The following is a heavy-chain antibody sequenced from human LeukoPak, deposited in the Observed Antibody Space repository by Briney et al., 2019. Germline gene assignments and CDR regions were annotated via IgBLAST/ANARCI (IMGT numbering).Heavy chain of an antibody. CDR1: GGSISSYY. V-gene: IGHV4-59*01. Sequence: PSETLSLTCTVSGGSISSYYWSLIRQPPGKGLEWIGYIYYSGSTNYNPSLKSRVTISVDTSKNQFSLKLSSVTAADTAVYYCARLGGAQEAFDIWGQGTMVTVSS. CDR3: ARLGGAQEAFDI. J-gene: IGHJ3*02. CDR2: IYYSGST.